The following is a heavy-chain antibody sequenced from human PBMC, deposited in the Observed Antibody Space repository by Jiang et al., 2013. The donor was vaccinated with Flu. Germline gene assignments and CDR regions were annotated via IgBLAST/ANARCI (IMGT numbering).Heavy chain of an antibody. V-gene: IGHV4-39*01. J-gene: IGHJ4*02. Sequence: LLKPSETLSLTCTVSGGSISSSSYYWGWIRQPPGKGLEWIGSIYYSGSTYYNPSLKSRVTISVDTSKNQFSLKLSSVTAADTAVYYCARPVARTPIYGGNSRPIWYFDYWGQGTLVTVSS. CDR3: ARPVARTPIYGGNSRPIWYFDY. CDR1: GGSISSSSYY. CDR2: IYYSGST. D-gene: IGHD4-23*01.